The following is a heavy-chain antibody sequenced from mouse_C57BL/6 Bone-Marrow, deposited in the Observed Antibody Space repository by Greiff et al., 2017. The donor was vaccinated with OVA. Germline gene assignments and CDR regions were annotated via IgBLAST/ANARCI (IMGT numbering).Heavy chain of an antibody. CDR2: IYPGSGST. CDR1: GYTFTSYW. Sequence: QVQLQQPGAELVKPGASVKMSCKASGYTFTSYWITWVKQRPGQGLEWIGDIYPGSGSTNYNEKFKSKATLTVDTSSSTAYMQLSSLTSEDSAVYYCARRYYGSSYVDYWGQGTTLTVSS. D-gene: IGHD1-1*01. J-gene: IGHJ2*01. CDR3: ARRYYGSSYVDY. V-gene: IGHV1-55*01.